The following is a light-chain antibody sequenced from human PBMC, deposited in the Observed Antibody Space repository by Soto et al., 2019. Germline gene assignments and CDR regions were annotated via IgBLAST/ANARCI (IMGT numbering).Light chain of an antibody. V-gene: IGKV1-39*01. CDR2: AAS. CDR1: QSISSY. J-gene: IGKJ1*01. Sequence: DIQMTQSPASLSASVGDRVTITCRASQSISSYLNWYQQKPGKAPKLLIYAASSLQSGVPSRFSGSVSGTYFTLTISRLQPAFFARHYCQQSDSTPRTFG. CDR3: QQSDSTPRT.